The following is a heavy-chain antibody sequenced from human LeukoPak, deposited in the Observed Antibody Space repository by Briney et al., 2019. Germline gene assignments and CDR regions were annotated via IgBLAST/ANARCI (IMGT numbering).Heavy chain of an antibody. Sequence: ETLSLTCAVYGGSFSAYYWSWARQAPGKGLEWVSAISGSGGSTYYADSVKGRFTISRDNSKNTLYLQMNSLRAEDTAVYYCAKSRDSSSWSYYMDVWGKGTTVTVSS. V-gene: IGHV3-23*01. J-gene: IGHJ6*03. CDR3: AKSRDSSSWSYYMDV. CDR1: GGSFSAYY. D-gene: IGHD6-13*01. CDR2: ISGSGGST.